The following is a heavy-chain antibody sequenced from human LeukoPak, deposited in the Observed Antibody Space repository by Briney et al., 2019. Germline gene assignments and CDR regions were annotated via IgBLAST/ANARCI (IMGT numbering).Heavy chain of an antibody. J-gene: IGHJ5*02. CDR1: GGSISSGDYY. CDR2: IYYTGST. V-gene: IGHV4-30-4*01. Sequence: SETLSLTCTVSGGSISSGDYYWSWIRQPPGKGLEWIAYIYYTGSTYYNPSLKSRLIIPVDTSKNQFSLKLSSVTVADTAIYYCARVSGGSCYPWGQGTLVTVSS. CDR3: ARVSGGSCYP. D-gene: IGHD2-15*01.